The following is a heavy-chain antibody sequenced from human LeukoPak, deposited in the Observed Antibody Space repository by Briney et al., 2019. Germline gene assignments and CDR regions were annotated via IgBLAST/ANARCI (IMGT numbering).Heavy chain of an antibody. Sequence: PGRSLRLSCAASGFTFSSYAMHWVRQAPGKGLEWVASIKEDGSEKYYVDSVKGRFTISRDNAQKSLYLEMNSLRAEDTAVYYCARAVTSTEGYWGQGTLVTVSS. CDR1: GFTFSSYA. CDR3: ARAVTSTEGY. J-gene: IGHJ4*02. CDR2: IKEDGSEK. V-gene: IGHV3-7*03.